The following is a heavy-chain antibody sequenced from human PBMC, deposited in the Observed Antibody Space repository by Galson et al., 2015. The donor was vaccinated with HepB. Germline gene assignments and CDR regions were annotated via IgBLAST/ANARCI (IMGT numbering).Heavy chain of an antibody. CDR1: GFTFSSSA. CDR2: ISGSSGNT. J-gene: IGHJ4*02. Sequence: SLRLSCAASGFTFSSSAMNWVRQAPGKGLEWVSAISGSSGNTYYADSVKGRFTISRDNSKNTFYLQMNSLRADDTAVYYCAKDWARSAWGLFDCWGPGTLVTVSS. D-gene: IGHD7-27*01. V-gene: IGHV3-23*01. CDR3: AKDWARSAWGLFDC.